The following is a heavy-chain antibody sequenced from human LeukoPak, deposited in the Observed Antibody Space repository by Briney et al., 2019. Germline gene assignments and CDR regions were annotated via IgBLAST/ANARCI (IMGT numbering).Heavy chain of an antibody. Sequence: GGSLRLSCAASGVSFSSYWMSGVRQTPGKGLQWVAKIKQDGSEKNYVDSVKGRFIISRDNAKNSLYLQVDSLRAEDTAVYYCARMDSSSWYLDYWRQGTLVTVCS. V-gene: IGHV3-7*01. CDR2: IKQDGSEK. D-gene: IGHD6-13*01. CDR3: ARMDSSSWYLDY. CDR1: GVSFSSYW. J-gene: IGHJ4*02.